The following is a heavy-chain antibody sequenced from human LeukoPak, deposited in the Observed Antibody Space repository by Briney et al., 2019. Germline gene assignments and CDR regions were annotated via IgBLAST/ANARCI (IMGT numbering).Heavy chain of an antibody. CDR2: IYYSGST. J-gene: IGHJ5*02. D-gene: IGHD2-2*01. Sequence: SETLSLTCTVSGGSISSHYWSWIRQPPGKGLEWIGYIYYSGSTYYNPSLKSRVTISVDTSKNQFSLKLSSVTAADTAVYYCARMGRYCSSTSCQYNWFDPWGQGTLVTVSS. CDR3: ARMGRYCSSTSCQYNWFDP. V-gene: IGHV4-59*11. CDR1: GGSISSHY.